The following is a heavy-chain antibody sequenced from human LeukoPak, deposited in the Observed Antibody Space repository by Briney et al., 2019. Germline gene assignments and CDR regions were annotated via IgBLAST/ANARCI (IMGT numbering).Heavy chain of an antibody. V-gene: IGHV3-66*01. Sequence: PGGSLRLSCVASGFTVSSRYMSWVRQAPGKGLEWVSAVSDSGGTTYYADSVKGRFTISRDNSKNTLYLEMNTLRVEDTAVYYCAMYSSAWYAVYWGQGTLVTVSS. D-gene: IGHD6-19*01. CDR1: GFTVSSRY. J-gene: IGHJ4*02. CDR3: AMYSSAWYAVY. CDR2: SDSGGTT.